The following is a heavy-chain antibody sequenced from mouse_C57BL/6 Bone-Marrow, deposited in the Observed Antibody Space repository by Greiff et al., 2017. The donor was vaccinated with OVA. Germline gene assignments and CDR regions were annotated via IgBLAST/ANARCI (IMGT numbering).Heavy chain of an antibody. D-gene: IGHD1-1*01. CDR1: GYTFTGYW. V-gene: IGHV1-9*01. J-gene: IGHJ3*01. CDR3: ARSTYYGSSYVNWFAY. Sequence: QVQLKQSGAELMKPGASVKLSCKATGYTFTGYWIEWVKQRPGHGLEWIGEILPGSGSTNYNEKFKGKATFTADTSSNTAYMQLSSLTTEDSAIYYCARSTYYGSSYVNWFAYWGQGTLVTVSA. CDR2: ILPGSGST.